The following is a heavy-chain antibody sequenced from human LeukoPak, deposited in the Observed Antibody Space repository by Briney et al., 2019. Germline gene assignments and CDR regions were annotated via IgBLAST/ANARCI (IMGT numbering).Heavy chain of an antibody. CDR2: SHPSSGGA. CDR1: AYTFTDYY. V-gene: IGHV1-2*02. Sequence: ASVEVSCKASAYTFTDYYVHWVRQAPGQGLEWMGWSHPSSGGAGYAQKFQGRVSMTWDTSISTAYMQLTRLTSDDTAVYYCGIKRIRGNPFDYWGQGTLVTVSS. CDR3: GIKRIRGNPFDY. J-gene: IGHJ4*02. D-gene: IGHD3-10*01.